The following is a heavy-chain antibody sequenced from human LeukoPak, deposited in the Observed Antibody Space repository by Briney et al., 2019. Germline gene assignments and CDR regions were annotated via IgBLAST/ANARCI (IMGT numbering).Heavy chain of an antibody. J-gene: IGHJ4*02. V-gene: IGHV1-8*01. D-gene: IGHD3-16*01. CDR2: MNPNGGNT. CDR3: ARGIRGRRTFDY. CDR1: GYTFTSYD. Sequence: ASVKVSCKASGYTFTSYDINWVRQATGRGLEWMGWMNPNGGNTGYAQKFQGRVTMTRNTSISTAYMELSSLRSEDTAVYYCARGIRGRRTFDYWGQGTLVTVSS.